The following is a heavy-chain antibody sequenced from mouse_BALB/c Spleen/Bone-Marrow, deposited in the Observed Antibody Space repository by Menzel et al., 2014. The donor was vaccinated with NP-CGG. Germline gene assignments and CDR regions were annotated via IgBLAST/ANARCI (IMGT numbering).Heavy chain of an antibody. V-gene: IGHV1-54*01. D-gene: IGHD1-1*01. CDR3: ARSTTVKDYFDY. Sequence: QVQLQQSGAELVRPGTSVKVSCKASGYAFTNYLIEWLKQRPGQGLEWIGVLNPGSGGSHYNEKLKGKATLTADKSSSTAYMQLSSLTSDDSAAYFCARSTTVKDYFDYWGQGTTLTVSS. CDR1: GYAFTNYL. J-gene: IGHJ2*01. CDR2: LNPGSGGS.